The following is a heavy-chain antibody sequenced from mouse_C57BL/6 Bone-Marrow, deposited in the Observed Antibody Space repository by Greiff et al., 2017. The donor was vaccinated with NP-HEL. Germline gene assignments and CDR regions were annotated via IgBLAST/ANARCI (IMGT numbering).Heavy chain of an antibody. J-gene: IGHJ4*01. CDR2: IDPSDSET. CDR3: ATMGSTTVVAPYYAMDY. D-gene: IGHD1-1*01. CDR1: GYTFTSYW. V-gene: IGHV1-52*01. Sequence: QVQLQQPGAELVRPGSSVKLSCKASGYTFTSYWMHWVKQRPIQGLEWIGNIDPSDSETHYNQKFKDKATLTVDKSSSTAYMQLSSLTSEDSAVYYCATMGSTTVVAPYYAMDYWGQGTSVTVSS.